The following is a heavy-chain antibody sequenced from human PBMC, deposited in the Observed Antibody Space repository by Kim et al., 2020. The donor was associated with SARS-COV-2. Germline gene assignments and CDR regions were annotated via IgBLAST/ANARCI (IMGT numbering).Heavy chain of an antibody. CDR2: IKQDGSEK. J-gene: IGHJ6*03. V-gene: IGHV3-7*01. CDR3: ARGHYGGNYYHYYYMDV. CDR1: GFTFSNYW. Sequence: GGSLRLSCAASGFTFSNYWMNWVRQAPGKGLEWVANIKQDGSEKYYVDSVKGRFTISRDNAKNSLYLQMNSLRAEDTAVYYCARGHYGGNYYHYYYMDVWGKGTTVTVSS. D-gene: IGHD4-17*01.